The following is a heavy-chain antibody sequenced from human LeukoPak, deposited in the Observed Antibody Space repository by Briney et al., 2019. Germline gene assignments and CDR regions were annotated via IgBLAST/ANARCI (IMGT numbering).Heavy chain of an antibody. V-gene: IGHV4-34*01. CDR2: INHSGST. J-gene: IGHJ4*02. CDR3: ARAEGYGDYGEINFDY. D-gene: IGHD4-17*01. CDR1: GGSFSGYY. Sequence: SETLSLTCAVYGGSFSGYYWSWIRQPPGKGLEWIGEINHSGSTNYNPSLKSRVTISVDTSKNQFSLKLSSVTAADTAVYYCARAEGYGDYGEINFDYWGQGTLVTVSS.